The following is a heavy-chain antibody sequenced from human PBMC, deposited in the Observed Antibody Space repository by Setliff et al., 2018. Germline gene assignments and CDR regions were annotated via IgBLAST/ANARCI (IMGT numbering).Heavy chain of an antibody. V-gene: IGHV3-43*01. J-gene: IGHJ3*02. CDR1: GFTFDDYT. Sequence: PGGSLRLSCAASGFTFDDYTMHWVRQAPGKGLEWVSLISWDGGSTYYADSVKGRFTISRDIAKNTLYLQINSLRAEDTAVYYCARAFGGNSDAFDIWGQGTMVTVSS. CDR2: ISWDGGST. CDR3: ARAFGGNSDAFDI. D-gene: IGHD2-21*02.